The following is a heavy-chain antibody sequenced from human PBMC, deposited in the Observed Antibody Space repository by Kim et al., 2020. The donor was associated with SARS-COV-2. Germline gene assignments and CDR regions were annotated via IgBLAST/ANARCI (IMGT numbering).Heavy chain of an antibody. J-gene: IGHJ6*02. Sequence: SETLSLTCTVSGGSISSSSYYWGWIRQPPGKGLEWIGSIYYSGSTYYNPSLKSRVTISVDTSKNQFSLKLSSVTAADTAVYYCARHPHYGSGTVLTNYGMDVWGQGTTVTVSS. CDR3: ARHPHYGSGTVLTNYGMDV. V-gene: IGHV4-39*01. CDR1: GGSISSSSYY. D-gene: IGHD3-10*01. CDR2: IYYSGST.